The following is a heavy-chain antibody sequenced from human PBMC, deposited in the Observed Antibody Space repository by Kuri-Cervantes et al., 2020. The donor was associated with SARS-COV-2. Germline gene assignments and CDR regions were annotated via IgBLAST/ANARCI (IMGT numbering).Heavy chain of an antibody. CDR2: ISSSSSYI. CDR1: GFTFSSYS. CDR3: TRGSIAGRRGIFDF. V-gene: IGHV3-21*04. J-gene: IGHJ4*02. D-gene: IGHD6-6*01. Sequence: GESLKISCAASGFTFSSYSMNWVRQAPGKGLEWVSSISSSSSYIYYADLVKGRFTISRDNAKNSLYLQMNSLRGDDTAVYYCTRGSIAGRRGIFDFWGQGTVVTVSS.